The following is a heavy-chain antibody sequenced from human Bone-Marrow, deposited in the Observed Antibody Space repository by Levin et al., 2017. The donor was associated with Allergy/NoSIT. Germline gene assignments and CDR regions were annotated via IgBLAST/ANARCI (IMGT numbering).Heavy chain of an antibody. CDR2: IDYSGSTK. CDR1: ESTFSAYE. CDR3: ACNGYFYGFDI. J-gene: IGHJ6*02. Sequence: PGGSLRLSCAASESTFSAYEINWVRQAPGKGLEWVSYIDYSGSTKYYADSVKGRFTISRDNAQNSLYLQMNSLRAEDTAVYYCACNGYFYGFDIWGQGTTVTVSS. V-gene: IGHV3-48*03.